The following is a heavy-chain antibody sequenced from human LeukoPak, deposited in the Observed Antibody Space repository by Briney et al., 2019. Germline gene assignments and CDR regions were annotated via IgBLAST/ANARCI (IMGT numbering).Heavy chain of an antibody. CDR2: IYSGGST. J-gene: IGHJ6*03. D-gene: IGHD6-13*01. V-gene: IGHV3-66*01. Sequence: PGGSLRLSCAASGFTVSSNYMSWVRQAPGKGLEWVSIIYSGGSTYYADSVKGRFTISRDNSKNTLYLQMNSLRAEDTAVYYCAKTLASYSSSWYYYYYYYMDVWGKGTTVTVSS. CDR1: GFTVSSNY. CDR3: AKTLASYSSSWYYYYYYYMDV.